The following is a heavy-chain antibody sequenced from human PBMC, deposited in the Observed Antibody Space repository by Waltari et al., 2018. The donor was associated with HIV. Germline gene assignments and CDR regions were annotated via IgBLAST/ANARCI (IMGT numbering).Heavy chain of an antibody. J-gene: IGHJ6*02. CDR1: GGSFRGSY. Sequence: QVQLRQWGAGLLKPSETLSLTCAVYGGSFRGSYWSWIRPPPGKGLEWIGEINHSGSTNYNPSLKSRVTISVDTSKNQFSLKLTSVTAADTAVFYCARARLVSRGQYCSTTSCLPHYYYYYGMDVWGQGTTVTVSS. CDR3: ARARLVSRGQYCSTTSCLPHYYYYYGMDV. D-gene: IGHD2-2*01. CDR2: INHSGST. V-gene: IGHV4-34*01.